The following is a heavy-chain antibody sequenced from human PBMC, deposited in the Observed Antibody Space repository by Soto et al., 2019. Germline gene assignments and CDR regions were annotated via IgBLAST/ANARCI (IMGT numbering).Heavy chain of an antibody. D-gene: IGHD3-10*01. CDR3: AKDHELIEYYFDY. CDR2: ISGSGVST. J-gene: IGHJ4*02. CDR1: GFTFSSYA. Sequence: EVQLLESGGGLVQPGGSLRLSCAASGFTFSSYAMSWVRQAPGKGLEWVSAISGSGVSTYYADSVKGRFTISRDNSKNTLYLQMNSLRAEDTAVYYCAKDHELIEYYFDYWGQGTMVTVSS. V-gene: IGHV3-23*01.